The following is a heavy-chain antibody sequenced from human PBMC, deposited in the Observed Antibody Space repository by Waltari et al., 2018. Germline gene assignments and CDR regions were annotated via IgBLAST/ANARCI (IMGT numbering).Heavy chain of an antibody. CDR3: ARGIRHCTGGVCYTRTKGHPRNYYYYYMDV. CDR2: INHSGST. J-gene: IGHJ6*03. V-gene: IGHV4-34*01. D-gene: IGHD2-8*02. CDR1: GGSFSGYY. Sequence: QVQLQQWGAGLLKPSETLSLTCAVYGGSFSGYYWSWIRQPPGKGLEWIGEINHSGSTNYNPSLKSRGTISVDTSKNQFSLKLSSATAADTAVYYCARGIRHCTGGVCYTRTKGHPRNYYYYYMDVWGKGTTVTVSS.